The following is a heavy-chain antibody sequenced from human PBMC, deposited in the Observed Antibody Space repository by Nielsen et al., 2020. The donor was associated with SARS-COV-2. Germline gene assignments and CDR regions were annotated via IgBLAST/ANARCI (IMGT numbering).Heavy chain of an antibody. D-gene: IGHD3-22*01. CDR1: GGSITSGSYY. J-gene: IGHJ4*02. CDR3: ARGRTYYDGSGYHFDY. Sequence: SETLSLNCTVSGGSITSGSYYWSWIRQPAGKGLEWIGRIYNNGSTKYNSSLKSRVTISVDTSKNQFSLKLSSVTAADTAVYYCARGRTYYDGSGYHFDYWGQGTLVTVSS. V-gene: IGHV4-61*02. CDR2: IYNNGST.